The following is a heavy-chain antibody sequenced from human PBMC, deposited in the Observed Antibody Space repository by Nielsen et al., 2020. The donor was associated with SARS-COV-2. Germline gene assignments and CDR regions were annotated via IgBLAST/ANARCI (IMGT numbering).Heavy chain of an antibody. D-gene: IGHD3-10*01. CDR3: ARDWSSGSGSSYYYYGMDV. V-gene: IGHV3-20*04. Sequence: GGSLRLSCAASGFTFDDYGMSWVRQAPGKGLEWVSGMNWNGGIRNYADSVKGRFTISRDSAKNSLYLQMNSLRAEDTAVYYCARDWSSGSGSSYYYYGMDVWGQGTTVTVSS. J-gene: IGHJ6*02. CDR2: MNWNGGIR. CDR1: GFTFDDYG.